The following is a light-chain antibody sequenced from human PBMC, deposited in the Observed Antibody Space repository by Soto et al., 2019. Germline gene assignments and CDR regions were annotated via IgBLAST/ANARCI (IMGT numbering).Light chain of an antibody. V-gene: IGLV2-14*03. CDR1: SSDIGGYNF. CDR2: DVT. Sequence: QSALTQPASVSGSPGQSITISCTGTSSDIGGYNFVSWYQQHPGKAPKLMFYDVTNRPSGVSNRFSGSKSGKTASLTISGLQAEDEAVYYCSSYTSTNTGVFGGGTKLTVL. J-gene: IGLJ3*02. CDR3: SSYTSTNTGV.